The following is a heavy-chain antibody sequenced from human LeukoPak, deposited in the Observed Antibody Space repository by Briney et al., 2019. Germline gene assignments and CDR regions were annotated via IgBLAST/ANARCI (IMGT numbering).Heavy chain of an antibody. CDR3: AKDQSPITFGGVIVHYYYYYGMDV. CDR2: ISYDGSNK. J-gene: IGHJ6*02. V-gene: IGHV3-30*18. Sequence: GGSLRLSCVASGFTFSSYGMHWVRQAPGKGLEWVAVISYDGSNKYYADSVKGRFTISRDNSKNTLYLQMNSLRAEDTAVYYCAKDQSPITFGGVIVHYYYYYGMDVWGQGTTVTVSS. CDR1: GFTFSSYG. D-gene: IGHD3-16*02.